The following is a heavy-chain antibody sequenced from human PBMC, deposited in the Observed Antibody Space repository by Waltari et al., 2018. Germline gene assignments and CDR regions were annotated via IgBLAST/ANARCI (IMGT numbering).Heavy chain of an antibody. CDR3: ARPVGNET. Sequence: EVQLVESGGGLVQPGGSLRLSCAASGFSVSGVYMTWVRQAPGKGLQWVSIIYSGGSTYYADSVKGRFTISRDNSKNTVFLQMNSRRVDDTAVYYCARPVGNETWGQGTLVTVSS. V-gene: IGHV3-53*01. D-gene: IGHD1-26*01. J-gene: IGHJ5*02. CDR2: IYSGGST. CDR1: GFSVSGVY.